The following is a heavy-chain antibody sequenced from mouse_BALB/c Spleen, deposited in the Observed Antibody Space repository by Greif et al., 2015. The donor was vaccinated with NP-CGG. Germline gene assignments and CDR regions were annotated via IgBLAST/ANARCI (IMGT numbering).Heavy chain of an antibody. V-gene: IGHV5-15*02. CDR3: ARDYYGSSYYFDY. CDR1: GFTFSDYG. D-gene: IGHD1-1*01. CDR2: ISNLAYSI. Sequence: EVKLVESGGGLVQPGGSRKLSCAASGFTFSDYGMAWVRQAPGKGPEWVAFISNLAYSIYYADTVTGRFTISRENAKNILYLEMSSLRSEDTAMYYCARDYYGSSYYFDYWGQGTTLTVSS. J-gene: IGHJ2*01.